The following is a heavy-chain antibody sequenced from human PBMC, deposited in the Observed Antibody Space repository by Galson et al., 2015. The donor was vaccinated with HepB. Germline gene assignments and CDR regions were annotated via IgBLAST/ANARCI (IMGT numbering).Heavy chain of an antibody. D-gene: IGHD3-10*01. CDR2: TYYRSKWYD. V-gene: IGHV6-1*01. CDR1: GDSVSSNSAA. J-gene: IGHJ6*02. Sequence: CAISGDSVSSNSAAWNWIRHSPSRGLEWLGRTYYRSKWYDDYAVSVKSRITINPDTSKNQFSLQVRFVTPDDTAVYYCARGSGRYAMDVWGQGTTVIVSS. CDR3: ARGSGRYAMDV.